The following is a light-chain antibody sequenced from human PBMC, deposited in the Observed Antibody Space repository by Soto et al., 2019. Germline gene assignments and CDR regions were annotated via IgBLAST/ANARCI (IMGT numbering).Light chain of an antibody. J-gene: IGLJ6*01. CDR1: SNDVGGYNH. V-gene: IGLV2-14*01. Sequence: QSALTQPASVSGSPGQSITISCTGTSNDVGGYNHVSWYQQYPGKVPKLLIYNVSNRPSGVSDRFSGSKSGNTASLTISGLQAEDESDYFCTSSTSGSLYVFGSGTKLTVL. CDR3: TSSTSGSLYV. CDR2: NVS.